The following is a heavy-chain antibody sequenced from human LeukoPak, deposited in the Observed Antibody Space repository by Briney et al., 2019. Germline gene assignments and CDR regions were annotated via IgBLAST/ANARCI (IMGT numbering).Heavy chain of an antibody. J-gene: IGHJ4*02. CDR2: ISSSSSYI. V-gene: IGHV3-21*01. Sequence: AGGSLRLSCAASGFTFSSYSMNWVRQAPGKGLEWVSSISSSSSYIYYADSVKGRFTISRDNAKNSLYLQMNSLRAEDTAVYYCARQYYDIWSGYYTADYYFNYWGQGTLVTVSS. CDR3: ARQYYDIWSGYYTADYYFNY. D-gene: IGHD3-3*01. CDR1: GFTFSSYS.